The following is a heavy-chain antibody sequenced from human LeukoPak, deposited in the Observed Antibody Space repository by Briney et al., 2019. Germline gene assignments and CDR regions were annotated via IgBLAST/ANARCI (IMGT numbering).Heavy chain of an antibody. D-gene: IGHD6-19*01. Sequence: SETLSLTCTVSGGSISSSSYYWGWIRQPPGRGLEWIGDIFYSGSTYYNPSLKSRVTISVDTSKNQFSLRLSSVTAADTAVYYCASLMEIAVAGNYFDYWGQGTLATVSS. CDR2: IFYSGST. CDR3: ASLMEIAVAGNYFDY. V-gene: IGHV4-39*01. CDR1: GGSISSSSYY. J-gene: IGHJ4*02.